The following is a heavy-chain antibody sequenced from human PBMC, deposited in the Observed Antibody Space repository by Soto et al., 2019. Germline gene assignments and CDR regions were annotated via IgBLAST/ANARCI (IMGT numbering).Heavy chain of an antibody. D-gene: IGHD2-15*01. Sequence: EVQLVESGGGLVQPGGSLRLSCTASGFIVSDTYVNWVRQAPGKGLEWVSVISNRGDTHYADSVRGRFSLSRDISDNTLHLQMNNLRVEDKAVYYCAREPRYCRGGSCSITGVAYDIWGQGTMVTVSS. CDR1: GFIVSDTY. CDR3: AREPRYCRGGSCSITGVAYDI. CDR2: ISNRGDT. V-gene: IGHV3-66*01. J-gene: IGHJ3*02.